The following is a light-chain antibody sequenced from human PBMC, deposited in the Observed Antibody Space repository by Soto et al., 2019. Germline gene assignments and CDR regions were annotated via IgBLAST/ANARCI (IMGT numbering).Light chain of an antibody. J-gene: IGLJ2*01. Sequence: QSVLTQSASVSGSPGQSITISCTGTSSDFNLVSWYQQHPGKAPKLMIYEGSKRPSGVSNRFSGSKSGNTASLTISGLQAEDEADYYCCSYVHITTLFGGGTKLTVL. CDR2: EGS. CDR3: CSYVHITTL. V-gene: IGLV2-23*01. CDR1: SSDFNL.